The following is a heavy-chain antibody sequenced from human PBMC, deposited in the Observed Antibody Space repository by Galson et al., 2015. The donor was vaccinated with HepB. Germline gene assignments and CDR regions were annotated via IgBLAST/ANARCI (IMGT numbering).Heavy chain of an antibody. CDR2: IHPDGRT. V-gene: IGHV3-53*05. CDR3: AALVVPAATAVY. D-gene: IGHD2-2*01. J-gene: IGHJ4*02. CDR1: GFTVSSNY. Sequence: SLRLSCAASGFTVSSNYMNWVRQAPGKGLEWVSVIHPDGRTYYADSVKGRFTISRDNSKNSLYLQMNSLRAEDTALYYCAALVVPAATAVYWGQGTLVTVSS.